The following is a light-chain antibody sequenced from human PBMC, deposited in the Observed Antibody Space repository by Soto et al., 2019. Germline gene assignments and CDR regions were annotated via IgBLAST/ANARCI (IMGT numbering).Light chain of an antibody. CDR2: AAS. J-gene: IGKJ1*01. Sequence: DIQMTQSPSSLSASVGDRVTITCRASQSIGSYLNWYQQKPGKAPKLLIYAASSLQSGVPSRFSGSGSGTDFTLTVSSLQPEDFATYFCQKLNAYPPWTFGQGTKVDIK. V-gene: IGKV1-39*01. CDR1: QSIGSY. CDR3: QKLNAYPPWT.